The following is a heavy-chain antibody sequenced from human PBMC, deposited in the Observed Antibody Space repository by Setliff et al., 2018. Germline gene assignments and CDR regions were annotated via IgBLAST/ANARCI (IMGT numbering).Heavy chain of an antibody. V-gene: IGHV4-34*01. CDR2: INPSGST. D-gene: IGHD3-3*01. Sequence: SSETLSLTCAVYGGSFSGYYWSWIRQPPGKGLEWIGEINPSGSTNYNPSLKSRVTISVDTSKNQFSLKLSSVTAADTAVYYCAKGLRGVVYYYYGLDVWGQGTTVTVSS. J-gene: IGHJ6*02. CDR3: AKGLRGVVYYYYGLDV. CDR1: GGSFSGYY.